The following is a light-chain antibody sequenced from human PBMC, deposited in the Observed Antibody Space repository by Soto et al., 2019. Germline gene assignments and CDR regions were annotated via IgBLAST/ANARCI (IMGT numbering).Light chain of an antibody. CDR3: QSSDSSSHVI. V-gene: IGLV6-57*03. J-gene: IGLJ2*01. CDR1: SGNIASNF. Sequence: NFMLTQAHSVSESPGKTITISCTRNSGNIASNFVQWYRQRPGTAPTILIYEDNQRPSGVPGRFSGSIDSSSNSASLTISGPTTEDEGDYYCQSSDSSSHVIFGGGTKLTVL. CDR2: EDN.